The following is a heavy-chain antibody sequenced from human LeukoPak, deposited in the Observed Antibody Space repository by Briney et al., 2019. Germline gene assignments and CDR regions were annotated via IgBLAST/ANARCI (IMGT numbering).Heavy chain of an antibody. CDR2: IYSGGTT. CDR1: GFTVSNNY. J-gene: IGHJ4*02. Sequence: PGGSLRLSCTASGFTVSNNYMNWVRQAPGKGLEWVALIYSGGTTNYADSVKGRFTISRDNSKNTSYLQMTNVRVEDTAVYYCARDPPGIAASVSGGWGQGTLVTVSS. D-gene: IGHD6-13*01. CDR3: ARDPPGIAASVSGG. V-gene: IGHV3-53*01.